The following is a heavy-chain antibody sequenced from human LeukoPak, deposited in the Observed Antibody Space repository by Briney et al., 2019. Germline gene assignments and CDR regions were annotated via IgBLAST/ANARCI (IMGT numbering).Heavy chain of an antibody. CDR1: GFSFDDYA. CDR3: AKVAMSDDAFDI. CDR2: ISWNSDYI. V-gene: IGHV3-9*01. D-gene: IGHD2-2*01. Sequence: GGSLRLSCAASGFSFDDYAMHWVRQVPGQGLEWVSGISWNSDYIVYADSVKGRFTISRDNAKNSLYLQMNSLRAEDTALYYCAKVAMSDDAFDIWGQGTMVTVSS. J-gene: IGHJ3*02.